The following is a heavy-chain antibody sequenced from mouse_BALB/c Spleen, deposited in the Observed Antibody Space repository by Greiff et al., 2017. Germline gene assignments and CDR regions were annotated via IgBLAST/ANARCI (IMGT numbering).Heavy chain of an antibody. Sequence: EVQLQQSGAELVKPGASVKLSCTASGFNIKDTYMHWVKQRPEQGLEWIGRIDPANGNTKYDPKFQGKATITADTSSNTAYLQLSSLTSEDTAVYYCARGRSYDWYFDVWGAGTTVTVSS. J-gene: IGHJ1*01. V-gene: IGHV14-3*02. CDR1: GFNIKDTY. D-gene: IGHD1-1*01. CDR3: ARGRSYDWYFDV. CDR2: IDPANGNT.